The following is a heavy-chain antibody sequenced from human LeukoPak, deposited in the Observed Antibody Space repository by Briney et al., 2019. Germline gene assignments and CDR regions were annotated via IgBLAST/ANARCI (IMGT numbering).Heavy chain of an antibody. CDR3: ARDPRRHRGAFDI. J-gene: IGHJ3*02. CDR1: GFTFSNYG. CDR2: ISIGGGST. D-gene: IGHD1-14*01. Sequence: GGSLRLSCAASGFTFSNYGMSWVRQAPGKGLEWVSTISIGGGSTYYADSVKGRFTISRDNSKNTLYLQMNSLRAEDTAVYYCARDPRRHRGAFDIWGQGTMVSVSS. V-gene: IGHV3-23*01.